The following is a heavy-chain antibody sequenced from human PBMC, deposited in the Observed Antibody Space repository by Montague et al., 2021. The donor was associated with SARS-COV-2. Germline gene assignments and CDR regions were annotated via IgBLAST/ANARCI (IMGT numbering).Heavy chain of an antibody. V-gene: IGHV3-33*01. CDR2: IWYDGSNK. CDR1: GFTSSSYG. Sequence: SLRLSCAASGFTSSSYGMHWVRQAPGKGLEWAAVIWYDGSNKYYVDSVKGRFTISRDNSKNTLYLQMNSLRAEDTAVYYCARDRYYYGSGSLDAFDIWGQGTMVTVSS. J-gene: IGHJ3*02. CDR3: ARDRYYYGSGSLDAFDI. D-gene: IGHD3-10*01.